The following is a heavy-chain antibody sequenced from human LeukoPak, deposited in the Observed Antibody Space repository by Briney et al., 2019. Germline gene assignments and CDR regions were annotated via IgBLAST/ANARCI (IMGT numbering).Heavy chain of an antibody. D-gene: IGHD6-13*01. CDR1: GRSFSRSY. Sequence: SETLSLTCAVHGRSFSRSYWSWIRPPPGKGLERIPEINHSGSTNYNPSLKSRVTISVDTSKNQFSLKLSSVTAADTAVYYCARGPEIAAASSNSDAFDIWGQGTMVTVSS. J-gene: IGHJ3*02. CDR3: ARGPEIAAASSNSDAFDI. CDR2: INHSGST. V-gene: IGHV4-34*01.